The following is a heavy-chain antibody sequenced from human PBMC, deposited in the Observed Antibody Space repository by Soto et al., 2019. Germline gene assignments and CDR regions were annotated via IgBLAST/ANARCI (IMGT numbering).Heavy chain of an antibody. CDR2: MNPNSGNT. Sequence: ASVKVSCKASGYTFTSFDINWVRQASGQGLEWMGWMNPNSGNTIYAQKFQGRVTMTRNTSINTAYMELSSLRSEDTAVYYCARVNSSGYYSTVYYFDYWGQGTLVTVSS. CDR1: GYTFTSFD. D-gene: IGHD3-22*01. CDR3: ARVNSSGYYSTVYYFDY. J-gene: IGHJ4*02. V-gene: IGHV1-8*01.